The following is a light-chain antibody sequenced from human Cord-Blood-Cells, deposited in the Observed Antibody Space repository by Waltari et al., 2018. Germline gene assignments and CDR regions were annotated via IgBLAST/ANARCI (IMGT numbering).Light chain of an antibody. J-gene: IGLJ1*01. Sequence: QSVLTQPPSASGTPGQRVTISCSGSSSNIGRNYVYWYQQLPGTPPKFRIYRNNQRPSGVPDRFSGSKSGTSASLAISGLRSEDEADYYCAAWDDSLSGYVFGTGTKVTVL. CDR3: AAWDDSLSGYV. V-gene: IGLV1-47*01. CDR2: RNN. CDR1: SSNIGRNY.